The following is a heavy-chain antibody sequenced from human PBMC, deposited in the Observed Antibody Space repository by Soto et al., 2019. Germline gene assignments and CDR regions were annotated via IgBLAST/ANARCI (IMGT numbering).Heavy chain of an antibody. CDR2: ISGSGGST. D-gene: IGHD6-19*01. Sequence: GGSLRLSCAASGFTFSSYAMSWVRQAPGKGLEWVSAISGSGGSTYYADSVKGRFTISRDNSKNTLYLQMNSLRAEDTAVYYCAKGPRNSSGWYLGYWGQGTLVTVSS. V-gene: IGHV3-23*01. CDR1: GFTFSSYA. J-gene: IGHJ4*02. CDR3: AKGPRNSSGWYLGY.